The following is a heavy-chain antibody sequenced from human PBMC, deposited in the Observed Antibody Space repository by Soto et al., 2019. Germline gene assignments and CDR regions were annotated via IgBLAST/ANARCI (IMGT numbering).Heavy chain of an antibody. CDR3: ARDYVWGTYWGPFDY. CDR1: GFTFDDYG. D-gene: IGHD3-16*01. CDR2: INWNGGST. V-gene: IGHV3-20*04. J-gene: IGHJ4*02. Sequence: EVQLVESGGGVVRPGGSLRLSCAASGFTFDDYGMSWVRQAPGKGLEWVSGINWNGGSTGYADSVKGRFTISRDNAKNSLYLQMNRLRAEDTALYYCARDYVWGTYWGPFDYWGQGTLVTVSS.